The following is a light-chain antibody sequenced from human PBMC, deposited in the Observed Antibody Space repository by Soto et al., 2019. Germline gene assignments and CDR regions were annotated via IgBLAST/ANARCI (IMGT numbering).Light chain of an antibody. CDR3: YSYAGSNTNV. CDR2: DVT. J-gene: IGLJ1*01. CDR1: SSDVGGYQY. V-gene: IGLV2-11*01. Sequence: QSALTQPRSVSGSPGQSVTISCTGTSSDVGGYQYVSWYQQHPGKAPKLMIYDVTKRPSGVPFRFSGSKSGNTASLTISGVQAEDEADYYCYSYAGSNTNVFGSGTKLTVL.